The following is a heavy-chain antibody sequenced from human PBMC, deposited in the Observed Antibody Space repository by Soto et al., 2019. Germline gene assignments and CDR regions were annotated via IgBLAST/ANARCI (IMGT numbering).Heavy chain of an antibody. CDR2: ISSTSTTI. V-gene: IGHV3-48*02. J-gene: IGHJ4*02. CDR1: GFTFTTYS. Sequence: GGSLRLSCAASGFTFTTYSMNWVRQAPGKGLEWVAYISSTSTTIHYADSVKGRFTISRDKAKNSLYLQMNSLKDEDTAVYYCARARDGYGYGDYDYWGQGTLVTVSS. D-gene: IGHD5-18*01. CDR3: ARARDGYGYGDYDY.